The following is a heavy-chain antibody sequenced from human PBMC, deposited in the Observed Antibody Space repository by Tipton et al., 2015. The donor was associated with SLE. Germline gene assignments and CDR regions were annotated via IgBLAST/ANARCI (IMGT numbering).Heavy chain of an antibody. Sequence: LRLSCEVSGYSITSDYYWGWIRQPPGEGLEWIGSMFHSGTTYHNPSLKSRVTISIDASNNQFSLKVNSVTAADTAVYYCARGFSAADFWSGYFVNWFDPWGQGTLVTVSS. D-gene: IGHD3-3*01. CDR1: GYSITSDYY. J-gene: IGHJ5*02. V-gene: IGHV4-38-2*01. CDR3: ARGFSAADFWSGYFVNWFDP. CDR2: MFHSGTT.